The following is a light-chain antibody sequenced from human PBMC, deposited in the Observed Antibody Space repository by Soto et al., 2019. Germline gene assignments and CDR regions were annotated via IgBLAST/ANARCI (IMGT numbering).Light chain of an antibody. V-gene: IGKV3-11*01. Sequence: DIVLTQSPATLSLSPGERGTLSCRASQSIGNSLAWYQQKSGQKPRLLIYGASTRSTGIPGRFSGGGSGTDFTLTISSLEPQDSAVYYCHQRSNWPPFTFGGGTKVEIK. J-gene: IGKJ4*01. CDR2: GAS. CDR3: HQRSNWPPFT. CDR1: QSIGNS.